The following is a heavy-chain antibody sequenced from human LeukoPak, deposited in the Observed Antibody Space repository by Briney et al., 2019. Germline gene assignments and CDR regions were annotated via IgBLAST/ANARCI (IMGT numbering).Heavy chain of an antibody. Sequence: TGGSLRLSCAASGFTFSSYTMNWVRQAPGKGLEWVSYISSSSSTISYADSVKGRFTISRDNAENSLYLQMNSLRAEDTAVYYCARENYGDYGRWFDPWGQGTLVTVSS. V-gene: IGHV3-48*01. CDR2: ISSSSSTI. CDR3: ARENYGDYGRWFDP. J-gene: IGHJ5*02. D-gene: IGHD4-17*01. CDR1: GFTFSSYT.